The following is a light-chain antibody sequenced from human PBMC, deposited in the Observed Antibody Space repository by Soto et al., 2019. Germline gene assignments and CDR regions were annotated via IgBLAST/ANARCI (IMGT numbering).Light chain of an antibody. J-gene: IGKJ5*01. CDR1: QSISSW. CDR2: DAS. CDR3: QQYDTYSMYT. V-gene: IGKV1-5*01. Sequence: DIQMTQSPSTLSASVGDRVTITCRASQSISSWLAWYQQKPGKAPKLLIYDASTLESGVPSRFSGSGSGTEFTFTISSLQPDDFATYYCQQYDTYSMYTFGPGTRLEIK.